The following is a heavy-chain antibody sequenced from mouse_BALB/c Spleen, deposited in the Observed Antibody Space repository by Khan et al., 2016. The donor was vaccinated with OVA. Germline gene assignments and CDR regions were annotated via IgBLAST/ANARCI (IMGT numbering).Heavy chain of an antibody. Sequence: EVQLVETGPGLVKPSQSLSLTCTVTGYSITSDYAWNWIRQFPGNKLEWMGHISSSGNTKYNPSLKSRISITRDTSKNQFFLQLNSVTTEDTATYYGARIYGGDFDYWGQGTTLTVSS. J-gene: IGHJ2*01. CDR3: ARIYGGDFDY. CDR2: ISSSGNT. V-gene: IGHV3-2*02. D-gene: IGHD1-1*01. CDR1: GYSITSDYA.